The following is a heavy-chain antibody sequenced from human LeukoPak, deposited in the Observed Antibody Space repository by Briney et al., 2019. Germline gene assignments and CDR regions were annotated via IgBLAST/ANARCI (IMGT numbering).Heavy chain of an antibody. V-gene: IGHV3-30*04. Sequence: GGSLRLSCAASGFTFSSYAMHWVRQAPGKGLEWVAVISYDGSNKYYADSVKGRFTISRDNSKNTLYLQMNSLRAEDTAVYYCAREVLSAFDIWGQGTMVTVSS. J-gene: IGHJ3*02. CDR3: AREVLSAFDI. D-gene: IGHD2-8*01. CDR1: GFTFSSYA. CDR2: ISYDGSNK.